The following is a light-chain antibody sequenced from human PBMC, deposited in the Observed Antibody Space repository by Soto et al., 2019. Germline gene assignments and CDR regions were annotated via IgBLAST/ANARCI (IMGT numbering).Light chain of an antibody. V-gene: IGKV1-39*01. Sequence: DIQMTQSPSSLSAAVGDRVTITCRASENIRTYLNWYQQKPGEAPKFLIYDASTLDTGVPSRFTGGGSGTEFTFTISSLQPEDFATYYCQQSYTTPHSFGQGTKV. J-gene: IGKJ2*01. CDR2: DAS. CDR1: ENIRTY. CDR3: QQSYTTPHS.